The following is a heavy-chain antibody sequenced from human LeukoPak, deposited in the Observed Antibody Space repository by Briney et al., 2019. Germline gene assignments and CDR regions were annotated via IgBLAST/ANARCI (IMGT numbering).Heavy chain of an antibody. Sequence: GSLRLSSAASGFTFTDYYMAWIRQAPGKGLEWVSYISSSGTAYHADSVKGRFTIYRDNDKSSVHLQMNTLRAEDTAVYYCVRSKWELGYWGQGTVVTVSS. CDR3: VRSKWELGY. D-gene: IGHD1-26*01. CDR1: GFTFTDYY. CDR2: ISSSGTA. V-gene: IGHV3-11*01. J-gene: IGHJ4*02.